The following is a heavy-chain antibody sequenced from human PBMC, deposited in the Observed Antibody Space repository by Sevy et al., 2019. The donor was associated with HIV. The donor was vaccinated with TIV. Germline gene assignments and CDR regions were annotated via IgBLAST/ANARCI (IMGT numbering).Heavy chain of an antibody. V-gene: IGHV3-9*03. Sequence: GGSLRLSFAASGFTFDYYAMHWVRQAPGKGLEWVSGISWNTNSTGYADSVKGRFTISRDNAKNSLYLQMNSLRTEDMALYYCAKGRRRTSNDFDYWGQGTLVTVSS. J-gene: IGHJ4*02. CDR2: ISWNTNST. CDR1: GFTFDYYA. CDR3: AKGRRRTSNDFDY.